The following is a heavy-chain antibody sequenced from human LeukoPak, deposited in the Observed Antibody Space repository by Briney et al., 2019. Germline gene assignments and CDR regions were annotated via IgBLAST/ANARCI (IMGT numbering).Heavy chain of an antibody. Sequence: PGGSLRLSCAASGFTFSSYSMNWVRQAPGKGLEWVSPISSSSSYIYYADSVKGRFTISRDNAKNSLYLQMNSLRAEDTAVYHCARVGSSGWADAFDIWGQGTMVTVSS. V-gene: IGHV3-21*01. J-gene: IGHJ3*02. CDR3: ARVGSSGWADAFDI. D-gene: IGHD6-19*01. CDR2: ISSSSSYI. CDR1: GFTFSSYS.